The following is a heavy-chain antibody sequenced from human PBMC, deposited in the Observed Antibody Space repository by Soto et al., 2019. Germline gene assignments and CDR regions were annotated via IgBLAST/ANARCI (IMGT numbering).Heavy chain of an antibody. CDR3: ASINRRVVVAASYGMDV. D-gene: IGHD2-15*01. J-gene: IGHJ6*02. CDR2: IYYSGST. Sequence: ASETLSLTCTVSGGSISSGGYYWSWIRQHPGKGLEWIGYIYYSGSTYYNPSLKSRVTISVDTSKNQFSLKLSSVTAADTAVYYCASINRRVVVAASYGMDVWGQGTTVTVSS. CDR1: GGSISSGGYY. V-gene: IGHV4-31*03.